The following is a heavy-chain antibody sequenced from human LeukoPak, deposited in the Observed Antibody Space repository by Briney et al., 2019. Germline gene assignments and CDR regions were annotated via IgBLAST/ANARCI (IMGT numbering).Heavy chain of an antibody. D-gene: IGHD2-2*01. Sequence: ASVKVSCKASGYTFTGYYMHWVRQAPGQGLEWMAWINPNSGGTNYAQKFQGRVTMTRDTSISTAYMELSRLRSDDTAVYYCARANFLYCSSTTCLFDYWGQGTLVIVSS. CDR2: INPNSGGT. CDR3: ARANFLYCSSTTCLFDY. J-gene: IGHJ4*02. V-gene: IGHV1-2*02. CDR1: GYTFTGYY.